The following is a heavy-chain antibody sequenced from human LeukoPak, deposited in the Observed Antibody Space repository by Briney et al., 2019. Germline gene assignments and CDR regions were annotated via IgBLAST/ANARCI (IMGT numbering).Heavy chain of an antibody. V-gene: IGHV4-61*02. CDR2: ISTSGST. CDR3: ARESRTYYYDSSGSRHFDY. J-gene: IGHJ4*02. D-gene: IGHD3-22*01. Sequence: PSETLALTRTVSGGSMSSGYYYWSWIRQPAGKGLEWIGRISTSGSTYYNPSLKSRVTISVDTSKNQFSLKLSSVTAADTAVYYCARESRTYYYDSSGSRHFDYWGQGTLVTVSS. CDR1: GGSMSSGYYY.